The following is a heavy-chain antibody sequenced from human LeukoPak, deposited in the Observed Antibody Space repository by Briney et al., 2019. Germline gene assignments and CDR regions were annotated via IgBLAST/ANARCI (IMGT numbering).Heavy chain of an antibody. Sequence: SETLSLTCTVSGGSVGSSPYYWAWVRQPPGRELDWIGRVSYSGRSSYTPSLESRVTISVDTSKNQFFLKFNSVTAADTAVYYCARVGDYSSSWYDLLYFDSWGPGTLVTVSS. CDR1: GGSVGSSPYY. V-gene: IGHV4-39*07. D-gene: IGHD6-13*01. CDR3: ARVGDYSSSWYDLLYFDS. CDR2: VSYSGRS. J-gene: IGHJ4*02.